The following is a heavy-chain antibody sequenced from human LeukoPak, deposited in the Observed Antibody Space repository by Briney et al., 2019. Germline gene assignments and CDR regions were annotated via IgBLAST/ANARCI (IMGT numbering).Heavy chain of an antibody. D-gene: IGHD6-19*01. CDR2: ISSNGGST. V-gene: IGHV3-64*01. Sequence: GGSLRLSCAASGFTFSSYAMSWVRQAPGKGLEYVSAISSNGGSTYYANSVKGRFTISRDNSKNTLYLQMGSLRAEDMAVYYCAREPSQPYSSGWYGDFDYWGQGTLVTVSS. CDR1: GFTFSSYA. J-gene: IGHJ4*02. CDR3: AREPSQPYSSGWYGDFDY.